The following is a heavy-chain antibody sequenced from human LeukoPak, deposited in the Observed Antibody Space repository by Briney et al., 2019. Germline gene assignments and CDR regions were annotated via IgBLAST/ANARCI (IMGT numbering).Heavy chain of an antibody. CDR3: AGGPQYTGSFPY. J-gene: IGHJ4*02. CDR1: GFNVNSFE. V-gene: IGHV3-48*03. D-gene: IGHD1-26*01. CDR2: ISDSGGVI. Sequence: PRGSLRLSCAASGFNVNSFEMTWVRQAPGLGLEFLSYISDSGGVIKYADSVKGRFIISRDSAENALYLQMNNLGADDTAVYFCAGGPQYTGSFPYWGQGTLVAVSS.